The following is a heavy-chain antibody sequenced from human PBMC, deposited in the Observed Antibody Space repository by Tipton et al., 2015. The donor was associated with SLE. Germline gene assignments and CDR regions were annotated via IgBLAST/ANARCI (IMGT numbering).Heavy chain of an antibody. D-gene: IGHD1-1*01. CDR1: GGSISSDSYS. CDR3: ARPGCAYNDYYFDS. CDR2: IYTSGIT. V-gene: IGHV4-61*02. J-gene: IGHJ4*02. Sequence: TLSLTCTVSGGSISSDSYSWSWIRQPAGKGLEWIGRIYTSGITNYNPSLKSRVTISVDTSKNQFSLKLSSVTAADTAVDYCARPGCAYNDYYFDSWGQVTLVTVSS.